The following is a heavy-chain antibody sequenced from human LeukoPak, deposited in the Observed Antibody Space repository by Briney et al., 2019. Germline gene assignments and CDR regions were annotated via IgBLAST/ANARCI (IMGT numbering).Heavy chain of an antibody. CDR1: GGSISSYY. CDR3: ARSGNYNWNYNPTYFDY. D-gene: IGHD1-7*01. J-gene: IGHJ4*02. Sequence: PSETLSLTCTVSGGSISSYYWSWIRQPPRKGLEWIGYIYTSGSTNYNPSLKSRVTISVDTSKNQFSLKLSSVTAADTAVYYCARSGNYNWNYNPTYFDYWGQGTLVTVSS. CDR2: IYTSGST. V-gene: IGHV4-4*09.